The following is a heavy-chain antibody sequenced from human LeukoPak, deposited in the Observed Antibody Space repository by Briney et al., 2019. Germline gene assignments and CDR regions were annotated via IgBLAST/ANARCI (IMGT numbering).Heavy chain of an antibody. V-gene: IGHV4-59*08. J-gene: IGHJ4*02. CDR3: ARHRLKLWHFDD. Sequence: PSETLSLTCTVSGGSMSSYYWSWIRQPPGKGLGGIGYFYSSGRTNYNPSLKSQVTISVDTSKDQFSLKLSSVIAADTAGYYCARHRLKLWHFDDWGQGTLVTVSS. CDR1: GGSMSSYY. D-gene: IGHD3-16*01. CDR2: FYSSGRT.